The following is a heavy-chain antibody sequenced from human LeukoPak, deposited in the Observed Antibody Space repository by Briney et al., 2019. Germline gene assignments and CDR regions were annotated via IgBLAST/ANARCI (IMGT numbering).Heavy chain of an antibody. V-gene: IGHV3-21*01. CDR3: ASHSSGYYRDFDY. CDR2: ISSSSSYI. D-gene: IGHD3-22*01. CDR1: GFTFSSYS. Sequence: GGSLRLSCAASGFTFSSYSMNWVRQAPGKGLEWVSSISSSSSYIYYADSVKGRFTISRDNAKNSLYLQMNSLRAEDTAVYYCASHSSGYYRDFDYWGQGTLVTVSS. J-gene: IGHJ4*02.